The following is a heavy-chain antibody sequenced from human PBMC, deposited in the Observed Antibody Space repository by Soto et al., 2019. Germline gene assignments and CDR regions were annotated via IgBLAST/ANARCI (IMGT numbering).Heavy chain of an antibody. Sequence: QVQLVESGGGVVQPGRSLRLSCAASGFTFSSYAMHWVRQAPGKGLERVAVISYDGRNKYYAASVKGRFTISRDNSKHTLYLQMNSLRAEDPAVYYCARDIAVAGDYFYYWGQGSLVTVSS. CDR1: GFTFSSYA. D-gene: IGHD6-19*01. CDR2: ISYDGRNK. V-gene: IGHV3-30*04. J-gene: IGHJ4*02. CDR3: ARDIAVAGDYFYY.